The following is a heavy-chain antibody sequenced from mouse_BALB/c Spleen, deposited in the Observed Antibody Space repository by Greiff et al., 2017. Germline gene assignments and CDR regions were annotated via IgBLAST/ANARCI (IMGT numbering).Heavy chain of an antibody. V-gene: IGHV14-3*02. CDR2: IDPANGNT. CDR1: GFNIKDTY. J-gene: IGHJ4*01. CDR3: ASLYGSSNYDSMDY. D-gene: IGHD1-1*01. Sequence: VQLQQSGAELVKPGASVKLSCTASGFNIKDTYMHWVKQRPEQGLEWIGRIDPANGNTKYDPKFQGKATITADTSSNTAYLQLSSLTSEDTAVYYCASLYGSSNYDSMDYWGQGTSVTVSS.